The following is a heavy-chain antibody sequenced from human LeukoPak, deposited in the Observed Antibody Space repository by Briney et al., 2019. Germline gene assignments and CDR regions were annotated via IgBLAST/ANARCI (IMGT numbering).Heavy chain of an antibody. CDR3: ARFATLSGYAFDY. J-gene: IGHJ4*02. V-gene: IGHV4-34*01. D-gene: IGHD3-3*01. CDR1: GGSFSGYY. Sequence: SETLSLTCAVYGGSFSGYYWSWIRQPPGKGLEWIGEINHSGSTNYNPSLKSRVTISVDTSKNQFSLKLSSVTAADTAVYYCARFATLSGYAFDYWGQGTLVTVSS. CDR2: INHSGST.